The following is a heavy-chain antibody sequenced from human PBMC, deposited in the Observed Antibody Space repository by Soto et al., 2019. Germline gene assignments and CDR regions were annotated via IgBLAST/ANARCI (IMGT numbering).Heavy chain of an antibody. CDR1: GFTFSSYS. V-gene: IGHV3-48*01. CDR3: ASTGSNYYGSGSPFDY. J-gene: IGHJ4*02. CDR2: ISSSSSTI. D-gene: IGHD3-10*01. Sequence: GGSLRLSCAASGFTFSSYSMNWVRQAPGKGLEWVSYISSSSSTIYYADSVKGRFTISRDNAKNSLYLQMNSLRAEDTAVYYCASTGSNYYGSGSPFDYWGQGTLVTVSS.